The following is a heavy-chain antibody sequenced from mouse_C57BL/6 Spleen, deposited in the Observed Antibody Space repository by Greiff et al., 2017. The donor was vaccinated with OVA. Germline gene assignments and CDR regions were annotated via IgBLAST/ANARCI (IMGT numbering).Heavy chain of an antibody. CDR2: IRSKSNNYAT. D-gene: IGHD4-1*01. CDR1: GFSFNTYA. Sequence: EVKLMESGGGLVQPKGSLKLSCAASGFSFNTYAMNWVRQAPGKGLEWVARIRSKSNNYATYYADSVKDRFTISRDDSESMLYLQMNNLKTEDTAMYCCVRGGWDEAWFAYWGQGTLVTVSA. CDR3: VRGGWDEAWFAY. V-gene: IGHV10-1*01. J-gene: IGHJ3*01.